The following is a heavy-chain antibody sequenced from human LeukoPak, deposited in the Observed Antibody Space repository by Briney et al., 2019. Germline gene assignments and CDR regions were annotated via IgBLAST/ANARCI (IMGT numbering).Heavy chain of an antibody. D-gene: IGHD2-2*01. Sequence: PSETLSLTCTVSGGSISSYYWSWIRQPTGKGLEWIGSMYSSGSTYYNPSLKSRVTISVDTSKNQFSLKLSSVTAADTAVYYCARGPPDCSSTSCYAFDAFDIWGQGTKVTVSS. CDR1: GGSISSYY. V-gene: IGHV4-4*07. CDR3: ARGPPDCSSTSCYAFDAFDI. CDR2: MYSSGST. J-gene: IGHJ3*02.